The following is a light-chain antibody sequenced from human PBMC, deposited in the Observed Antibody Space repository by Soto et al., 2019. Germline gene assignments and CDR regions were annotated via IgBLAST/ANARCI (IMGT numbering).Light chain of an antibody. Sequence: DMVLTQSPGTLSLSPGDRAALSCGASQSLSNNFLAWYQQKPGQAPRLLISGASSRATGITDRFSGSGSGTDFTLTITRVEPEDFAVYYCQQYATSPLTFGGGTKVEIK. CDR1: QSLSNNF. V-gene: IGKV3-20*01. CDR3: QQYATSPLT. CDR2: GAS. J-gene: IGKJ4*01.